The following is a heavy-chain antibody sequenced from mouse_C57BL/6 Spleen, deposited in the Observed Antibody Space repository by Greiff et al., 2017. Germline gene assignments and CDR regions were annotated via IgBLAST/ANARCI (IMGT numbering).Heavy chain of an antibody. D-gene: IGHD2-3*01. CDR2: IYPGGGYT. Sequence: QVQLQQSGAELVRPGTSVKMSCKASGYTFTNYWIGWAKQRPGHGLEWIGDIYPGGGYTNYNEKFKGKATLTADKSSSTAYMQFSSLTSEDSAIYYCARLGRYDGYYDWYFDVWGTGTTVTVSS. J-gene: IGHJ1*03. CDR3: ARLGRYDGYYDWYFDV. CDR1: GYTFTNYW. V-gene: IGHV1-63*01.